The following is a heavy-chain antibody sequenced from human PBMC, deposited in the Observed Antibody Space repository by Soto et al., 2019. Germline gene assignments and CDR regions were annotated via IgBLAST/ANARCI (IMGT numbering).Heavy chain of an antibody. D-gene: IGHD2-21*01. CDR1: GFTFRSNG. V-gene: IGHV3-30*18. Sequence: PGGSLRPSCVGSGFTFRSNGMHWVRQAPGKGLECVAVISDTASSHNYAASVEGRFTISRENSMTTLSLHMDRLRVEDTAVYYCAKVGGGDCPDNSYYFGADYWGQGTPVTVSS. J-gene: IGHJ4*02. CDR2: ISDTASSH. CDR3: AKVGGGDCPDNSYYFGADY.